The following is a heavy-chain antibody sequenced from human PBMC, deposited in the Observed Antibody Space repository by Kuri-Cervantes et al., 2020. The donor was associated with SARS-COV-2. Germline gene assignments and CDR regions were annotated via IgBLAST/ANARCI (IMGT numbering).Heavy chain of an antibody. V-gene: IGHV3-7*01. D-gene: IGHD1-1*01. Sequence: GGSLRLSCAASGFTFSSYWMSWVRQAPGKGLEWVANIKQDGSEKYYVDSVKDRFTISRDNAKNLLFLQMDSLRAVDTAVYYFLRDGGHWNFDYWGQGTLVTVSS. CDR2: IKQDGSEK. CDR1: GFTFSSYW. J-gene: IGHJ4*02. CDR3: LRDGGHWNFDY.